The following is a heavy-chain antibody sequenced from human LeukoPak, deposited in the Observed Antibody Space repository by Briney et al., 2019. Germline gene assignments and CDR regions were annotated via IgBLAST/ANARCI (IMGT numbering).Heavy chain of an antibody. Sequence: SETLSLTCTVSGDSITTSYWNWIRQPAGKGLEWIGRIDTRGTANYNPPLRSRVTMSVDTSKNQFSLNPRSVTAADTAVYYCATGPTWLDPWGQGTLVTVSS. CDR1: GDSITTSY. CDR3: ATGPTWLDP. CDR2: IDTRGTA. J-gene: IGHJ5*02. V-gene: IGHV4-4*07.